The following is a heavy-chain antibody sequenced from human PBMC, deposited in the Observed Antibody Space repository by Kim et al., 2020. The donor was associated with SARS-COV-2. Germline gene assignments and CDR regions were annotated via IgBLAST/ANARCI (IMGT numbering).Heavy chain of an antibody. CDR2: ISYDGSNK. J-gene: IGHJ6*02. Sequence: GGSLRLSCAASGFTFSSYVMHWVRQAPGKGLEWVAVISYDGSNKYYADSVKGRFTISRDNSKNTLYLQMNSLRAEDTAVYYCAKEERVPAAIRVGYYYGMDIWGQGTTVTVSS. V-gene: IGHV3-30*18. CDR1: GFTFSSYV. CDR3: AKEERVPAAIRVGYYYGMDI. D-gene: IGHD2-2*02.